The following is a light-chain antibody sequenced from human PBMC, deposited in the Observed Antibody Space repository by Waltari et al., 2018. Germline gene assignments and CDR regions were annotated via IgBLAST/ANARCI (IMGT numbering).Light chain of an antibody. V-gene: IGKV1-39*01. Sequence: DIQMTQSPSSLSASVGDRVTITCRASQTIFSHLNWFQQTPGKAPALLIFSAAALQSGVPSRFSGSGSGTNFTLTISSLRPEDFATYYCQQSYSAPRTFGQGTKVDFK. CDR2: SAA. CDR3: QQSYSAPRT. CDR1: QTIFSH. J-gene: IGKJ1*01.